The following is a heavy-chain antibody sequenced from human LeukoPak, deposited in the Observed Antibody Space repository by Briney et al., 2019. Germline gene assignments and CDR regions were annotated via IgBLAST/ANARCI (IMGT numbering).Heavy chain of an antibody. CDR3: ARNGLGYCSSTSCYYYYYYYMDV. V-gene: IGHV4-38-2*02. Sequence: SETLSLTCTVSGYSISSGYYWGWTRQPPGKGLEWIGSIYHSGSTYYNPSLKSRVTISVDTSKNQFSLKLSSVTAADTAVYYCARNGLGYCSSTSCYYYYYYYMDVRGKGTTVTVSS. J-gene: IGHJ6*03. CDR1: GYSISSGYY. D-gene: IGHD2-2*01. CDR2: IYHSGST.